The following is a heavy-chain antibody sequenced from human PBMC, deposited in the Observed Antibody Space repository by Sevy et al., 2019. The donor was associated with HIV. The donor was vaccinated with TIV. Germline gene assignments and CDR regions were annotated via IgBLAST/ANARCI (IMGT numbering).Heavy chain of an antibody. CDR3: ARDLEFYDSRVYGPAFMPDF. D-gene: IGHD5-12*01. CDR1: GFTFSSVG. J-gene: IGHJ4*01. CDR2: IWFDGSNT. Sequence: GGSLRLSCAASGFTFSSVGMHWVHQAPGKALEWVAVIWFDGSNTYYANSVKGRFTISRDIAKNTLHLQMNSLRAEDSAVYYCARDLEFYDSRVYGPAFMPDFWGHGTLVTVSS. V-gene: IGHV3-33*01.